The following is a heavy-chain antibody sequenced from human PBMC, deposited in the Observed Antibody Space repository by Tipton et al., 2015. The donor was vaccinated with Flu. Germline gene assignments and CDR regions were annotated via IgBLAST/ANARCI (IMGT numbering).Heavy chain of an antibody. V-gene: IGHV1-2*06. Sequence: QLVQSGAEVKKPGASVKVSCKASGYTFTGYYMHWVRQAPGQGLEWMGRINPNSGGTNYAQKFQGRVTMTRDTSISTAYMELSRLRSDDTAVYYCAGDLDYDFWSGWFAPWGQGTLVTVSP. CDR3: AGDLDYDFWSGWFAP. CDR1: GYTFTGYY. CDR2: INPNSGGT. D-gene: IGHD3-3*01. J-gene: IGHJ5*02.